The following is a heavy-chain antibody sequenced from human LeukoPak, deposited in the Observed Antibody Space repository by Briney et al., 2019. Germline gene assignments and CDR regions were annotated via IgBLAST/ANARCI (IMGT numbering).Heavy chain of an antibody. CDR1: GFTFSDYY. D-gene: IGHD3-16*02. CDR2: ISSSSSYT. CDR3: ARAPGELSYDY. J-gene: IGHJ4*02. V-gene: IGHV3-11*06. Sequence: GGSLRLSCAASGFTFSDYYMSWIRQAPGKGLEWVSYISSSSSYTNYADSVKGRFTISRDNAKNSLYLQMNSLRAEDTAVYYGARAPGELSYDYWGQGTLVTVSS.